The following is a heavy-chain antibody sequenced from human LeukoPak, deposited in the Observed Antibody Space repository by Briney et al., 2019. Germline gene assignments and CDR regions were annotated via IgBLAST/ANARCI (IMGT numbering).Heavy chain of an antibody. CDR1: GFTFSSYA. CDR3: ASPILPAALRGFDY. CDR2: ISYDGSNK. Sequence: PGGSLRLSCAASGFTFSSYAMHWVRQAPGKGLEWVAVISYDGSNKYYADSVKGRFTISRDNAKNSLYLQMNSLRAEDTAVYYCASPILPAALRGFDYWGQGTLVTVSS. J-gene: IGHJ4*02. D-gene: IGHD2-2*01. V-gene: IGHV3-30-3*01.